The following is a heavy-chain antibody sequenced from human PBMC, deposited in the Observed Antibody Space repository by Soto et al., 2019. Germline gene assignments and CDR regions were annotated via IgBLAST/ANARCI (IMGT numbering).Heavy chain of an antibody. J-gene: IGHJ5*02. V-gene: IGHV4-59*01. CDR1: GGSISSYY. D-gene: IGHD3-3*01. Sequence: SETLSDPCPVSGGSISSYYWIWLRQPPGKGLEWIGDIYYSGSTNYNPSLKSRVTISVDTSKHQSALKLSSVAAWATAVYDCSRGGFSNWFDPWGQGTLVTVSS. CDR3: SRGGFSNWFDP. CDR2: IYYSGST.